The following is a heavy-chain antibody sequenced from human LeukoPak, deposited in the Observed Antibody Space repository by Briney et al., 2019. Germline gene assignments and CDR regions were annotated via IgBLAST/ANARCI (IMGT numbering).Heavy chain of an antibody. CDR2: ISAYNGNT. D-gene: IGHD2/OR15-2a*01. Sequence: ASVTVSCKASGYTFTSYDISWVRQAPGQGLEWMGWISAYNGNTNSAQKLQGRLTMTTDTSTSTSYMELRNLRSDDTAVYYCATNILGYFDHWGQGTLVTVSS. J-gene: IGHJ4*02. V-gene: IGHV1-18*01. CDR3: ATNILGYFDH. CDR1: GYTFTSYD.